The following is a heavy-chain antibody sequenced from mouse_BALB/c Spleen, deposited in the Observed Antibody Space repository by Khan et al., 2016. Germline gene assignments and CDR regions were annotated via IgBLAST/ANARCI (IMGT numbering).Heavy chain of an antibody. Sequence: VQLQQPGAELVKPGASVKLSCTASGFNIKDTYMHWVKQRPEQGLEWIGRIDPANGNNKYDPKFQGKATITADTSSNTAYRQRSSLTSEDTAVYYCARSEGYDYGWFAYWGQGTLVTVSA. CDR3: ARSEGYDYGWFAY. V-gene: IGHV14-3*02. CDR1: GFNIKDTY. D-gene: IGHD2-4*01. CDR2: IDPANGNN. J-gene: IGHJ3*01.